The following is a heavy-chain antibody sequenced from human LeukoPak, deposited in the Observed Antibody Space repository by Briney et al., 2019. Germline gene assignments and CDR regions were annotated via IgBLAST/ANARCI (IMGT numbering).Heavy chain of an antibody. J-gene: IGHJ4*02. D-gene: IGHD6-19*01. V-gene: IGHV1-69*04. CDR1: GGTFSSYA. CDR2: IIPILGIA. CDR3: ARAKQWLALFDY. Sequence: SVKVSCKASGGTFSSYAISWVRQAPGQGLEWMGRIIPILGIANYAQKFQGRVTITADKSTSTAYMELSSLRSEDTAVYYCARAKQWLALFDYWGQGTLVTVSS.